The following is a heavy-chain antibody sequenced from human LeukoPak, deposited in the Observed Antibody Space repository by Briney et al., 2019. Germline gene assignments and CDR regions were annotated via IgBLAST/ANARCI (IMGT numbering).Heavy chain of an antibody. V-gene: IGHV5-51*01. CDR2: IYPGDSDT. D-gene: IGHD3-22*01. CDR1: GYTFTSNW. Sequence: GESLKISCKGSGYTFTSNWIGWVRQMPGKGLEWMGIIYPGDSDTKYSPSFQGQVTISADKSFSTAYLQWSSLKASDTAMYYCARFYYDSSGYYSAYFQHWGQGTLVTVSS. CDR3: ARFYYDSSGYYSAYFQH. J-gene: IGHJ1*01.